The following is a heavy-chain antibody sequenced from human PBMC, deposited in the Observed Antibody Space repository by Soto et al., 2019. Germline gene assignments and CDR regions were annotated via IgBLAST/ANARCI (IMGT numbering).Heavy chain of an antibody. CDR2: INPSGGPT. J-gene: IGHJ4*02. D-gene: IGHD1-1*01. CDR1: GYTFTSYY. Sequence: ASVKVSCKASGYTFTSYYVHWVRQAPGQGLERMGIINPSGGPTNYAQKFQGRVTMTRDTSKNTVSLHMNSLRAEDTALYYCAKDRPRRTSGYFFDYWGQGTPVTVSS. CDR3: AKDRPRRTSGYFFDY. V-gene: IGHV1-46*01.